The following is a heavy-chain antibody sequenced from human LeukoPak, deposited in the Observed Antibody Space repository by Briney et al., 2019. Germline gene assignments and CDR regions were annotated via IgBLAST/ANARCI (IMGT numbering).Heavy chain of an antibody. CDR2: IKYDGIER. V-gene: IGHV3-74*01. D-gene: IGHD6-6*01. J-gene: IGHJ4*02. CDR1: GFTFSGYW. CDR3: GRESVAACLGH. Sequence: GGSLRLSCAASGFTFSGYWMHWVRQAPGKGLVWVARIKYDGIERGYADSVKGRFTISRDNAKNTLYLQMNSLRAEDTAVYYCGRESVAACLGHWGQGTLVTVST.